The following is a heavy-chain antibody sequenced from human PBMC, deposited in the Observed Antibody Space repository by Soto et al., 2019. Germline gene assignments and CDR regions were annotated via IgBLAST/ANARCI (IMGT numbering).Heavy chain of an antibody. CDR1: GDTFSNYA. Sequence: QVQLVQSGAEVKKPGSSVKVACKVSGDTFSNYAINWVRQAPGQGLEWMGAIVPIFSTANYAQKFQGRVTITADDFTITAYMELSGMRSDDSATYYCARETSAPGTFREDDSDIWGQGTLVTVSS. CDR3: ARETSAPGTFREDDSDI. CDR2: IVPIFSTA. V-gene: IGHV1-69*12. D-gene: IGHD6-13*01. J-gene: IGHJ3*02.